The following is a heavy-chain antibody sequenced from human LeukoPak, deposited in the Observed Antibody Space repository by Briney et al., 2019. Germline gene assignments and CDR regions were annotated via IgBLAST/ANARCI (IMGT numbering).Heavy chain of an antibody. D-gene: IGHD3-22*01. Sequence: RTSETLSLTCAVYGGSFSGYYWSWIRQPPGKGLEWIGEINHSGSTNYNPSLKSRVTISVDTSKNQFSLKLSSVTAADTAVYYCARQDGSGSLDYWGQGTLVTVSS. CDR1: GGSFSGYY. V-gene: IGHV4-34*01. J-gene: IGHJ4*02. CDR3: ARQDGSGSLDY. CDR2: INHSGST.